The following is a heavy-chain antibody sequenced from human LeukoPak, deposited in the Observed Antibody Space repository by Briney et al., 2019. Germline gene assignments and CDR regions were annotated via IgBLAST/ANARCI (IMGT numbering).Heavy chain of an antibody. D-gene: IGHD6-6*01. V-gene: IGHV4-59*10. J-gene: IGHJ4*02. CDR3: ARAHGSSSFDY. Sequence: TSETLSLTCAVYGGSFSGYYWSWIRQPAGKGLEWIGRIYTRGSTNYNPSLKSRVAMSVDTSKNQFSLKLSSVTAADTAVYYCARAHGSSSFDYWGQGTLVTVSS. CDR2: IYTRGST. CDR1: GGSFSGYY.